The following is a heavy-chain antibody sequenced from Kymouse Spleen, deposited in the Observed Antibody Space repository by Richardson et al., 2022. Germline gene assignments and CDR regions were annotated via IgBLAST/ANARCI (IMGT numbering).Heavy chain of an antibody. V-gene: IGHV3-15*01. CDR2: IKSKTDGGTT. Sequence: EVQLVESGGGLVKPGGSLRLSCAASGFTFSNAWMSWVRQAPGKGLEWVGRIKSKTDGGTTDYAAPVKGRFTISRDDSKNTLYLQMNSLKTEDTAVYYCTTDSYYDILTGYPNWFDPWGQGTLVTVSS. J-gene: IGHJ5*02. CDR3: TTDSYYDILTGYPNWFDP. D-gene: IGHD3-9*01. CDR1: GFTFSNAW.